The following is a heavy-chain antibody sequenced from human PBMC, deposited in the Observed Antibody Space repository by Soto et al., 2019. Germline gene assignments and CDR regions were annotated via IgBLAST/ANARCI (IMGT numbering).Heavy chain of an antibody. Sequence: LRRSCAPSGVTFSSSRRQSDHQEPSKGLEWVAVISYDGSNKYYADSVKGRFTISRDNSKNTLYLQMNSLRAEDTAVYYCVKASHYYDSSGYCFDYWGQGTLVTVS. CDR3: VKASHYYDSSGYCFDY. CDR1: GVTFSSSR. V-gene: IGHV3-30*18. CDR2: ISYDGSNK. J-gene: IGHJ4*02. D-gene: IGHD3-22*01.